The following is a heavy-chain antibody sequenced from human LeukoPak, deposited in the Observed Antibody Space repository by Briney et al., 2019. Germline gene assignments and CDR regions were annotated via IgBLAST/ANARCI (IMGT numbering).Heavy chain of an antibody. J-gene: IGHJ4*02. CDR2: IYHSGST. D-gene: IGHD3-10*01. V-gene: IGHV4-38-2*02. CDR3: ARDTAYYGSGSPGHFDY. Sequence: SETLSLTCAVSGYSISSGYYWGWIRQPPGKGLEWIGSIYHSGSTYYNPSVKSRVTISVDTSKNQFSLKLSSVTAADTAVYYCARDTAYYGSGSPGHFDYWGQGTLVTVSS. CDR1: GYSISSGYY.